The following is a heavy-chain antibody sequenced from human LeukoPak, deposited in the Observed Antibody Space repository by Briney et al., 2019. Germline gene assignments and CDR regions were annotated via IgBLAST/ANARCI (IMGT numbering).Heavy chain of an antibody. Sequence: GGSLRLSCAASGFTFSSYAMSWVRHTPGKGLVWVSRIKGDGSSTSYADSVKGRFTISRDNAKNTLYLQMNSLRAEDTAVYYCARDGYSFGHDFDYWGQGTLVTVSS. CDR1: GFTFSSYA. D-gene: IGHD5-18*01. J-gene: IGHJ4*02. CDR3: ARDGYSFGHDFDY. V-gene: IGHV3-74*01. CDR2: IKGDGSST.